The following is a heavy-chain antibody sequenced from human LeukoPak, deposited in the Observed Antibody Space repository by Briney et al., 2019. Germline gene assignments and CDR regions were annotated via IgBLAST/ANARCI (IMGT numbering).Heavy chain of an antibody. CDR3: ARQAVTYQRFIDY. J-gene: IGHJ4*02. Sequence: GESLRISCKGSGYSFTSYWIGWVRQMPGKGLEWMGIIYPGDSDTRYSPSFQGQVTISADKSISTAYLQWSSLKASDTAMYYCARQAVTYQRFIDYWGQGTLVTVSS. D-gene: IGHD4-17*01. V-gene: IGHV5-51*01. CDR1: GYSFTSYW. CDR2: IYPGDSDT.